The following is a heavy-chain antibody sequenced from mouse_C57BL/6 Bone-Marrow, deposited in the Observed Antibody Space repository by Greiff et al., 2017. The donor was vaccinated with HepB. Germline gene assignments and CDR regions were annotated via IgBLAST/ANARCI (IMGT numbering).Heavy chain of an antibody. CDR2: IDPETGGT. V-gene: IGHV1-15*01. J-gene: IGHJ3*01. CDR1: GYTFTDYE. D-gene: IGHD1-1*02. Sequence: VKLQQSGAELVRPGASVTLSCKASGYTFTDYEMHWVKQTPVHGLEWIGAIDPETGGTAYNQKFKGKAILTADKSSSTDYMELRSLTSVNSAGYYCTLWGVTWFADWGQGTLVTVSA. CDR3: TLWGVTWFAD.